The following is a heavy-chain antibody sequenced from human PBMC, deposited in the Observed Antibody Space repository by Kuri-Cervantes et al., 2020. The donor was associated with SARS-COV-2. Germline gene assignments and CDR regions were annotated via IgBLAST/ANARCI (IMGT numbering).Heavy chain of an antibody. CDR3: ARGRQQLPWNFDY. CDR1: GFTVSSNY. J-gene: IGHJ4*02. D-gene: IGHD6-13*01. V-gene: IGHV3-11*06. CDR2: ISNSGSYT. Sequence: GESLKISCAASGFTVSSNYMSWVRQAPGKGLEWVSYISNSGSYTNYADSVKGRFTISRDNAKNSQYLQMSSLRGDDTAVYYCARGRQQLPWNFDYWGQGILVTVSS.